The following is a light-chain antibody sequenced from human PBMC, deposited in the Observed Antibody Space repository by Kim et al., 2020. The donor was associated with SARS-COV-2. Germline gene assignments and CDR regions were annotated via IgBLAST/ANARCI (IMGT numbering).Light chain of an antibody. J-gene: IGLJ2*01. V-gene: IGLV3-19*01. CDR2: GKN. CDR3: NSRDSNDIVV. Sequence: VALGQTVRITCQGDSLRSYYATWYQQKPGQAPMLVIYGKNNRPSGIPDRFSGSSSGNTASLTITGAQAEDEADYYCNSRDSNDIVVFGGGTQLTVL. CDR1: SLRSYY.